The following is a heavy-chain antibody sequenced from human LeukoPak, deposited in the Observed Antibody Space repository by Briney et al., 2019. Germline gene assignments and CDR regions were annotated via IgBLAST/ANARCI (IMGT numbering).Heavy chain of an antibody. CDR1: GFTFSNYA. D-gene: IGHD6-19*01. J-gene: IGHJ4*02. V-gene: IGHV3-7*03. Sequence: PGGSLRLSCAASGFTFSNYAMNWVRQAPGKGLEWVANIKQDGSEKYYVDSVKGRFTISRDNAKNSLYLQMNSLRAEDTAVYYCARDGPYSSYDYWGQGTLVTVSS. CDR3: ARDGPYSSYDY. CDR2: IKQDGSEK.